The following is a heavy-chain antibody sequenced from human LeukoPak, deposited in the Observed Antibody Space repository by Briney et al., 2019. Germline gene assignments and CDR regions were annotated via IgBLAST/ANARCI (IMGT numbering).Heavy chain of an antibody. CDR2: ISGSGGST. Sequence: GGSLRLSCAASGFTFSSYAMSWVRQAPGKGLEWVSAISGSGGSTYYADSVKGRFTISRDNSKNTLYLQMNSLRAEDTAVYYWAKPALQSPLSGGSAPGGQEPLVPVPS. CDR1: GFTFSSYA. D-gene: IGHD4-11*01. CDR3: AKPALQSPLSGGSAP. J-gene: IGHJ5*02. V-gene: IGHV3-23*01.